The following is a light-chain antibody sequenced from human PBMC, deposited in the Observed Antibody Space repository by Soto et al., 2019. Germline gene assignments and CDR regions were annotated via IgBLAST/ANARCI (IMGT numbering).Light chain of an antibody. CDR1: SSDVGGYNF. Sequence: QSALTQPPSASGSPGQSVTISCTGTSSDVGGYNFVSWHQQHPGKAPKLMISEVSKRPAGVPVRFSGSKSGNTASLTVSGLQAEDEADYSCSSYADSIVLFGGGTKLTVL. CDR2: EVS. J-gene: IGLJ2*01. CDR3: SSYADSIVL. V-gene: IGLV2-8*01.